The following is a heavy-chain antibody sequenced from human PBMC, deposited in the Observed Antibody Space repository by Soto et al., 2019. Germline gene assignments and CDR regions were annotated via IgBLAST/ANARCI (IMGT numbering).Heavy chain of an antibody. D-gene: IGHD7-27*01. J-gene: IGHJ4*02. Sequence: EVQLVESGGGLVQPGGSLRLSCAASGFTFNSQWMSWVRQAPGKGLEWVANIKGDGSEKNYVDSVKGRFTISRDNGKNSLDLQINSLRAEDTAVYYCVIDYLGYWGQGTLVTVSS. CDR3: VIDYLGY. CDR2: IKGDGSEK. CDR1: GFTFNSQW. V-gene: IGHV3-7*05.